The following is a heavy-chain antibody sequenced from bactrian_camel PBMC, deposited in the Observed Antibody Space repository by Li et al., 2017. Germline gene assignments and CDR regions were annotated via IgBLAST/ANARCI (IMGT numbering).Heavy chain of an antibody. CDR2: IYSGGSNT. D-gene: IGHD2*01. V-gene: IGHV3-2*01. Sequence: HVQLVESGEGLMQPGGSLRLSCAASGITFSRYYMSWVRQAPGKGLECLSSIYSGGSNTYYVDSVKGRFTISRDNAKNTLYLQLNSLKTEDTAMYYCARVFFLGSRYFGYWGQGTQVTVS. CDR3: ARVFFLGSRYFGY. CDR1: GITFSRYY. J-gene: IGHJ6*01.